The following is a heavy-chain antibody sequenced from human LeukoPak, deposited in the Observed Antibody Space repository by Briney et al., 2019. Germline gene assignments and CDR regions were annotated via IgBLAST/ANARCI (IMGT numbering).Heavy chain of an antibody. CDR3: AKFGSGNYYNFDY. CDR1: GFTFSNYA. J-gene: IGHJ4*02. Sequence: GGSLRLSCAASGFTFSNYAMSWVRQAPGKGLEWVSVISDSGGSTYYADSVKGRFTISRDNSKNTLYLHMNSLRAEDTAVYYCAKFGSGNYYNFDYWGQGTLVTVSS. CDR2: ISDSGGST. D-gene: IGHD3-10*01. V-gene: IGHV3-23*01.